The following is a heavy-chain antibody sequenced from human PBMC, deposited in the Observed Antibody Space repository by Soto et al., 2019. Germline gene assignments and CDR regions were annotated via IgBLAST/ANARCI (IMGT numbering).Heavy chain of an antibody. V-gene: IGHV2-5*01. CDR1: GFSLSTSGVG. J-gene: IGHJ4*02. D-gene: IGHD6-13*01. CDR2: IYWNDDK. Sequence: QITLKESGPTLVKPTQTLTLTCTFAGFSLSTSGVGVGWFLQPPGKALEWLALIYWNDDKRYSPSLKSRLTITKDTSKNQVVLTMTNMDPVDTATYYCAHGRGSYSSSWYDCDYWGQGTLVTVSS. CDR3: AHGRGSYSSSWYDCDY.